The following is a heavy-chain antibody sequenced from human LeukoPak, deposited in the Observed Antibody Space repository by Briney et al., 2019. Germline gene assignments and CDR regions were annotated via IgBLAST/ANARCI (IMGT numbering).Heavy chain of an antibody. CDR1: GFNFMTYG. J-gene: IGHJ4*02. D-gene: IGHD3-10*01. Sequence: PGGSLRLSCAASGFNFMTYGMHWVRQAPGKGLEWVAFISYDGGKRFFGESVKGRFTIARDNSENTVSLQMNTLKTEDTAVYYCAKGVRWFGDFYFNFFDYWGQGILVTVSS. CDR2: ISYDGGKR. CDR3: AKGVRWFGDFYFNFFDY. V-gene: IGHV3-30*18.